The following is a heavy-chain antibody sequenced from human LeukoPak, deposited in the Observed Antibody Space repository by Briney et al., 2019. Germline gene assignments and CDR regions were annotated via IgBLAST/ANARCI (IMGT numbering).Heavy chain of an antibody. J-gene: IGHJ4*02. Sequence: GGSLRLSCAASGFTFSSYGMSWVRQAPGKGLEWVSAISGSGGSTYYADSVKGRFTISRDNAKYSLYLQMNSLRAEDTAVYYCARETPYSSSWTVFDYWGLGTLVTVSS. D-gene: IGHD6-13*01. V-gene: IGHV3-23*01. CDR1: GFTFSSYG. CDR2: ISGSGGST. CDR3: ARETPYSSSWTVFDY.